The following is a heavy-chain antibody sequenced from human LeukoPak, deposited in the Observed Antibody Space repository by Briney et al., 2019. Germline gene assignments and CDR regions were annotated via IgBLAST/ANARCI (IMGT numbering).Heavy chain of an antibody. V-gene: IGHV3-7*03. J-gene: IGHJ6*02. CDR3: ARNNGMDV. CDR2: VNRDGSET. CDR1: GFALSSHW. Sequence: PGGSLRLSCAASGFALSSHWMTWARQVPGRGPEWVANVNRDGSETYYLDSVKGRFTFSKDNAKNSLYLQMNSLRAEDTALYHCARNNGMDVWGQGTTVIVSS.